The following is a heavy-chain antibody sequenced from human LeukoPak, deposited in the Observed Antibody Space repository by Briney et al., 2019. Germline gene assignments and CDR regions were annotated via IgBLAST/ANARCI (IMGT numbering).Heavy chain of an antibody. J-gene: IGHJ6*02. CDR2: IKRGGST. CDR1: GFKFSDAW. V-gene: IGHV3-15*01. D-gene: IGHD1-26*01. CDR3: RWERTVYYSLDV. Sequence: GGSLRLSCTASGFKFSDAWMTWVRQAPGKGLEWLGRIKRGGSTDYAVPVNNRFTISRDDSKNTIYLQINGLKTEDTAVYYCRWERTVYYSLDVWGQGTTVTVSS.